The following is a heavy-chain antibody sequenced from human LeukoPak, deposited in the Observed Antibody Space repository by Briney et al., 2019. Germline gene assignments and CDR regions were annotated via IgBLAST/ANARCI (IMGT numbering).Heavy chain of an antibody. D-gene: IGHD5-12*01. CDR1: GVTFISYG. Sequence: GALRLSCAASGVTFISYGMNWVRQAARREREWGALIISGGSDKLYGDSVKGGFTISRDDSKSTLYLQMNRLRAEDTAVYYCTTKIIRGNSGDDYDAWGQGTLVTVSS. V-gene: IGHV3-30*03. CDR2: IISGGSDK. J-gene: IGHJ4*02. CDR3: TTKIIRGNSGDDYDA.